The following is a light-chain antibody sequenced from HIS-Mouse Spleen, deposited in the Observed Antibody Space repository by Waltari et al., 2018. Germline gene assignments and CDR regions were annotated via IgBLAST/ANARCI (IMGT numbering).Light chain of an antibody. V-gene: IGLV2-14*03. CDR1: SSDVGGYNY. CDR3: SSYTSSSTRV. Sequence: QSALTQPASVSGSPGQSIPIPCTGTSSDVGGYNYVPWYQQHPGKAPKLMIYDVSTRPSGVSNRFSGSKSGNTASLTISGLQAEDEADYYCSSYTSSSTRVFGGGTKLTVL. J-gene: IGLJ3*02. CDR2: DVS.